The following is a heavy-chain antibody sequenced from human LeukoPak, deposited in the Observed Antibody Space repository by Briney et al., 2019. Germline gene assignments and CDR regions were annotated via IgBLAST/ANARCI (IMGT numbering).Heavy chain of an antibody. CDR2: INHSGST. Sequence: NPSETLSLTCAVSGDSITSSNWWSWVRQPPEKGLEWIGEINHSGSTNYNPSLKSRVTISVDTSKNQFSLKLSSVTAADTAVYYCARHSSGWYVPFDYWGQGILVTVSS. CDR3: ARHSSGWYVPFDY. D-gene: IGHD6-19*01. CDR1: GDSITSSNW. J-gene: IGHJ4*02. V-gene: IGHV4-4*02.